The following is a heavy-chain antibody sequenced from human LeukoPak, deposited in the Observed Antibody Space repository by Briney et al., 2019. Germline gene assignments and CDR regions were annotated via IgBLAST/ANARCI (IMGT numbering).Heavy chain of an antibody. Sequence: SVKVSCKASGGTFSSYAISWVRQAPGQGLEWMGGIIPIFGTANYAQKFQGRVTITADESTSTAYMELSSLRSEDTAVYYRASRKGLYYDILTGYYSWGQGTLVTVSS. V-gene: IGHV1-69*13. CDR1: GGTFSSYA. J-gene: IGHJ5*02. D-gene: IGHD3-9*01. CDR2: IIPIFGTA. CDR3: ASRKGLYYDILTGYYS.